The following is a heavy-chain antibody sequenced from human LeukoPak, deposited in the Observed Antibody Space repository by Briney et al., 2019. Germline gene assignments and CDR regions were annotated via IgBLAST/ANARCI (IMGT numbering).Heavy chain of an antibody. CDR2: ISSSSSYI. CDR3: ARESESGWDGDRGPYFDY. D-gene: IGHD6-19*01. CDR1: GFTFSSYS. V-gene: IGHV3-21*01. Sequence: PGGSLRLSCVVSGFTFSSYSVNWVRQSPGKGLEWVSYISSSSSYIHYADSVKGRFTISRDNAKKSLYLQMNSLRAEDTAVYYCARESESGWDGDRGPYFDYWGQGILVTVSS. J-gene: IGHJ4*02.